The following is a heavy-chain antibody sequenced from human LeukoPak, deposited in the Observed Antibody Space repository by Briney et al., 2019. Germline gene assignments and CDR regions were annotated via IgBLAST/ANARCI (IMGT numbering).Heavy chain of an antibody. J-gene: IGHJ4*02. CDR3: AKASKYCSGGSCYKAFDY. CDR2: ISGSGGST. D-gene: IGHD2-15*01. V-gene: IGHV3-23*01. CDR1: GFTFSSYA. Sequence: PGGSLILSCAASGFTFSSYAMNWVRQAPGKGLEWVSVISGSGGSTYYADSVKGRFTISRDNSKNTLYLQMNSLRAEDTAVYFCAKASKYCSGGSCYKAFDYWGQGTLVTVSS.